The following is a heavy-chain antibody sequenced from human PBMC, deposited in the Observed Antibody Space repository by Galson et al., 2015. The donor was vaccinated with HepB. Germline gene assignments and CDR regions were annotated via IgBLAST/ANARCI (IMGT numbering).Heavy chain of an antibody. J-gene: IGHJ6*02. V-gene: IGHV1-58*01. CDR1: GFTFTSSA. Sequence: SVKVPCKASGFTFTSSAVQWVRQARGQRLEWIGWIVVGSGNTNYAQKFQERVTITRDMSTSTAYMELSSLRSEDTAVYYCARSHSSGWFSYYYGMDVWGQGTTVTVSS. D-gene: IGHD6-19*01. CDR2: IVVGSGNT. CDR3: ARSHSSGWFSYYYGMDV.